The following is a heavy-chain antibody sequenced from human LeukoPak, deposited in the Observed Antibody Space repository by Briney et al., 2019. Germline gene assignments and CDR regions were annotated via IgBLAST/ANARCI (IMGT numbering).Heavy chain of an antibody. J-gene: IGHJ4*02. CDR3: ARLTEWELLRPPLSY. CDR1: GFTFSSYA. CDR2: ISYDGSNK. Sequence: GGSLRLSCAASGFTFSSYAMHWVRQAPGKGLEWVAVISYDGSNKYYADSVKGRFTISRDNSKNTLYLQMNSLRAEDTAVYYCARLTEWELLRPPLSYWGQGTLVTVSS. D-gene: IGHD1-26*01. V-gene: IGHV3-30*04.